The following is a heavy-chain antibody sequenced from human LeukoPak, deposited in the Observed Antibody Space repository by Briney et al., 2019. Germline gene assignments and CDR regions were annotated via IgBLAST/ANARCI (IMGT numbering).Heavy chain of an antibody. CDR1: NYTFTSYG. CDR3: AIVGATRGY. D-gene: IGHD1-26*01. V-gene: IGHV1-18*01. Sequence: ASVKVSCKASNYTFTSYGISWVRQAPGQGLEWMAWINAYNGDTNYAQKLQGRVTLTTDTSTSTAYMELRSLRSDDTAVYYCAIVGATRGYWGQGTLVTVSS. J-gene: IGHJ4*02. CDR2: INAYNGDT.